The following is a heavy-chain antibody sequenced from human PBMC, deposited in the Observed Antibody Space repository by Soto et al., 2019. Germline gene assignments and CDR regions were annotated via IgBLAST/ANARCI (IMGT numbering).Heavy chain of an antibody. CDR3: VXXXXXXXXXXCYRYWRF. CDR1: GGSIRSATYY. D-gene: IGHD2-15*01. V-gene: IGHV4-39*01. Sequence: QLQLQESGPGLVKPSETLSLTCTVSGGSIRSATYYWGWIRQPPDKGLEWFGSSYYSGTAYYNPSLKSRVTISVDTSRNQFSLKLTSVTAADTAVYYCVXXXXXXXXXXCYRYWRF. CDR2: SYYSGTA. J-gene: IGHJ2*01.